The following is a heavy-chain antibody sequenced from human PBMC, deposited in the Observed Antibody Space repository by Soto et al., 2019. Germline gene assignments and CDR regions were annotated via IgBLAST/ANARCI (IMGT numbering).Heavy chain of an antibody. D-gene: IGHD6-19*01. Sequence: ESGGGVVQPGRSLRLSCAASGFTFSSYAMHWVRQAPGKGLEWVAVISYDGSNKYYADSVKGRFTISRDNSKNTLYLQMNSLRAEDTAVYYCARDRLTGSSGWSNFDYWGQGTLVTVSS. CDR2: ISYDGSNK. CDR1: GFTFSSYA. J-gene: IGHJ4*02. V-gene: IGHV3-30-3*01. CDR3: ARDRLTGSSGWSNFDY.